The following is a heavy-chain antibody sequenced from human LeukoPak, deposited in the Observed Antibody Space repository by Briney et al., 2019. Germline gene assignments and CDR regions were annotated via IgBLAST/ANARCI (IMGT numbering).Heavy chain of an antibody. Sequence: DPGGSLRLSCAASGFTFSSYSMNWVRQAPGKGLEWVSSISSSSSYIYYADSVKGRFTISRDNSKNTLYLQMNSQRAEDTAVYYCAKDYDSSGWAAFDIWGQGTMVTVSS. CDR3: AKDYDSSGWAAFDI. D-gene: IGHD3-22*01. V-gene: IGHV3-21*01. J-gene: IGHJ3*02. CDR1: GFTFSSYS. CDR2: ISSSSSYI.